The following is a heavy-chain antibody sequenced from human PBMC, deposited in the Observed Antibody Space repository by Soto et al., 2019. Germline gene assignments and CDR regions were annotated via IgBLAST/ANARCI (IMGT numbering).Heavy chain of an antibody. CDR2: ISYDGSNK. CDR1: GFTFSSYA. J-gene: IGHJ4*02. V-gene: IGHV3-30-3*01. Sequence: QVQLVESGGGVVQPGRSLRLSCAASGFTFSSYAMHWVRQAPGKGLEWVAVISYDGSNKYYADSVKGRFTISRDNSKNTLYLQMNSLRAEDTAVYYCARGGYSYGPNVGLGLDYWGQGTLVTVSS. CDR3: ARGGYSYGPNVGLGLDY. D-gene: IGHD5-18*01.